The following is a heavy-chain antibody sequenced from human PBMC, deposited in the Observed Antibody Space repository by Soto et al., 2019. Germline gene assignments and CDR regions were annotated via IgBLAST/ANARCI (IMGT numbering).Heavy chain of an antibody. CDR1: GFTFSQYG. J-gene: IGHJ4*02. CDR2: TWSGGRGE. V-gene: IGHV3-33*06. Sequence: QVQLVESGGGVVQPGTSLRLSCAASGFTFSQYGIHWVRQAPGKGLEWVAVTWSGGRGEYYADSVRGRFTISRDTSRTTVYLQMNSLRVEDTAVYYCAKDDDTISHYSLLDFRGQGTLVTVSS. CDR3: AKDDDTISHYSLLDF. D-gene: IGHD3-22*01.